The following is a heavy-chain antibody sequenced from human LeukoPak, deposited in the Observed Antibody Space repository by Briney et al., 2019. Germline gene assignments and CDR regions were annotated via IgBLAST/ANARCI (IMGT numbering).Heavy chain of an antibody. J-gene: IGHJ4*02. CDR3: AKDLLPRPDY. CDR1: GFTFSSYG. CDR2: IRYDGSNK. D-gene: IGHD2-2*01. V-gene: IGHV3-30*02. Sequence: GGSLRLSCGASGFTFSSYGMHWVRQAPGKGLGWVAFIRYDGSNKYYADSVKGRFTISRDNSKNTLYLQMNSLRAEDTAVYYCAKDLLPRPDYWGQGTLVTVSS.